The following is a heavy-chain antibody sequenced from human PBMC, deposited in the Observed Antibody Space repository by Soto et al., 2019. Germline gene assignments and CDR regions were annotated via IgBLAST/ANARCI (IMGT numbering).Heavy chain of an antibody. CDR3: ARVYSNYHYYYMDV. J-gene: IGHJ6*03. Sequence: PGGSLRLSCAASGFTFSDYYMSWIRQAPGKGLERVSYISSSGSTIYYAASVKGRFTISRDNAKNSLYLQMNSLRAEDTAVYYCARVYSNYHYYYMDVWGKGTTVTVSS. CDR1: GFTFSDYY. V-gene: IGHV3-11*01. D-gene: IGHD4-4*01. CDR2: ISSSGSTI.